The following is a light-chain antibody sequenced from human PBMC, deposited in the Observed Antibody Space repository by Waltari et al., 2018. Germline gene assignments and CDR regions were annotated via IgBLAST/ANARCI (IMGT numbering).Light chain of an antibody. V-gene: IGKV1-39*01. CDR2: KAS. CDR1: ENVNNY. J-gene: IGKJ3*01. Sequence: DIQMTQSPSSLSASVGDRVTITCRASENVNNYLNWYQQKPGKAPKLLIYKASTLQSGVPSRFSGSGSGTDYTFTISSLQSEDAATYYCQHGYGTPFTFGPGTKLDIK. CDR3: QHGYGTPFT.